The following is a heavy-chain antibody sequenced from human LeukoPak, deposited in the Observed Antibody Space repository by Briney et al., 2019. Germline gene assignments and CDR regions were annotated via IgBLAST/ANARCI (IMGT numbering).Heavy chain of an antibody. CDR2: IYASGNT. V-gene: IGHV4-4*07. J-gene: IGHJ6*02. Sequence: SETLSLTCTVSGGSISSYYWSWVRQPAGKGLEWIGRIYASGNTNYNPSLKGRVTMTVDTSKNQFSLNLSSVTAADTAVYYCATSRRYYYGMDVWGQGTTVTVSS. CDR1: GGSISSYY. CDR3: ATSRRYYYGMDV.